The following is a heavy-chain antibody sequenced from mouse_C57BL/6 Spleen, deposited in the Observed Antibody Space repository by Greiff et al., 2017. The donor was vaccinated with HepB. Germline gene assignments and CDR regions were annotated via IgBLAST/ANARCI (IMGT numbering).Heavy chain of an antibody. CDR1: GYTFTDYY. Sequence: QVQLQQSGAELVRPGASVKLSCKASGYTFTDYYINWVKQRPGQGLEWIARIYPGSGNTYYNEKFKGKATLTAEKSSSTAYMQLSSLTSEDSAVYFCASPPLYYGSSYSWFAYWGQWTLVTVSA. J-gene: IGHJ3*01. V-gene: IGHV1-76*01. CDR2: IYPGSGNT. D-gene: IGHD1-1*01. CDR3: ASPPLYYGSSYSWFAY.